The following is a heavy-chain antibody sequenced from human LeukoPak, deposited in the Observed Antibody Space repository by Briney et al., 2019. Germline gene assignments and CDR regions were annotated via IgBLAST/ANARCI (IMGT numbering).Heavy chain of an antibody. CDR1: GYTFTSYA. V-gene: IGHV7-4-1*02. CDR3: ARDPYGSGRLGYFDY. Sequence: GASVKVSCKASGYTFTSYAMNWVRQAPGQGLEWMGWINTNTGNPTYAQGFTGRFVFSLDTSVSTAYLQISSLKAEDTAVYYCARDPYGSGRLGYFDYWGQGTLVTVSS. CDR2: INTNTGNP. J-gene: IGHJ4*02. D-gene: IGHD3-10*01.